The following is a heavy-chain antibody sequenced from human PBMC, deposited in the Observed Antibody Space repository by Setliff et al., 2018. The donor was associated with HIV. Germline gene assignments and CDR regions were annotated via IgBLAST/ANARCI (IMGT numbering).Heavy chain of an antibody. CDR3: ARDGYYYDSSGHLAYYFDY. Sequence: ASVKVSCKASGYTFTSYGMSWVRQAPGQGLEWMGWINTYTGNPTYAQDFTGRFVFSLDTSVSTAYLQISGLKAEDIAVYYCARDGYYYDSSGHLAYYFDYWGQGTLVTAPQ. J-gene: IGHJ4*02. V-gene: IGHV7-4-1*02. D-gene: IGHD3-22*01. CDR2: INTYTGNP. CDR1: GYTFTSYG.